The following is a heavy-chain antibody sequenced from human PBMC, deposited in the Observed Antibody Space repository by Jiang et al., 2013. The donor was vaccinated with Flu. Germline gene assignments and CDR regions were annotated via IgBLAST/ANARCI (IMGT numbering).Heavy chain of an antibody. D-gene: IGHD3-22*01. Sequence: GSGLVKPSETLSLTCTVSGGSISSYYWSWIRQPPGKGLEWIGYIYYSGSTNYNPSLKSRVTISVDTSKNQFSLKLSSVTAADTAVYYCARQDMIVAHRGWFDPWGQGTLVTVSS. V-gene: IGHV4-59*08. CDR3: ARQDMIVAHRGWFDP. CDR1: GGSISSYY. J-gene: IGHJ5*02. CDR2: IYYSGST.